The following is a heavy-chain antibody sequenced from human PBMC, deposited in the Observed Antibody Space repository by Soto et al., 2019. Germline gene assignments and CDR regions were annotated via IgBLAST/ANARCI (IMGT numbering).Heavy chain of an antibody. D-gene: IGHD3-10*01. CDR2: TYYRSKWFH. CDR3: ARGNALDV. Sequence: SQTLSLTCAISGDSVSSDITSWNWIRQSPSRGLEWLGRTYYRSKWFHDYAASVKSRITINPDTSKNQFSLELNSMTPEDTAVYYCARGNALDVWGQGTVGTVSS. V-gene: IGHV6-1*01. CDR1: GDSVSSDITS. J-gene: IGHJ3*01.